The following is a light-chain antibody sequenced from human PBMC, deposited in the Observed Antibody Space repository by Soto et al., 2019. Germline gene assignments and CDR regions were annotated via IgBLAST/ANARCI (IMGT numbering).Light chain of an antibody. CDR3: AAWDDSLSGVV. CDR2: MND. J-gene: IGLJ2*01. CDR1: NSNIGSNY. V-gene: IGLV1-47*01. Sequence: QSVLTQPPSASGTPGQRVTLSCSGSNSNIGSNYVYWYQQLPGTAPKLLIYMNDQRLSGVPDRFSGSKSDTSASLAISGLRSEDEAAYYCAAWDDSLSGVVFGGGTKLTVL.